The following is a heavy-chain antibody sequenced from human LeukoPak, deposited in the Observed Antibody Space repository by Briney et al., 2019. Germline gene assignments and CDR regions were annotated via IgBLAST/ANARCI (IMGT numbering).Heavy chain of an antibody. Sequence: PSEILSLTCTVSGGSISSSRYFWGWIRQPPGKGQEWIGTIYYSGSTYHSPSLKSRVTMFVDTSKNQFSLKLSSVTAADTAVYYWARLRYYGSGSYPLHYWGQGTLVTVSS. CDR1: GGSISSSRYF. V-gene: IGHV4-39*01. CDR2: IYYSGST. D-gene: IGHD3-10*01. CDR3: ARLRYYGSGSYPLHY. J-gene: IGHJ4*02.